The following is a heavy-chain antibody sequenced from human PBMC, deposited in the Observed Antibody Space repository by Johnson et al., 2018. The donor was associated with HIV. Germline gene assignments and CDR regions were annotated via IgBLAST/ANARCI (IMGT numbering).Heavy chain of an antibody. J-gene: IGHJ3*02. CDR2: INWNGGST. CDR1: GFTFDDYG. Sequence: VQLVESGGGVVRPGGSLRLSCAASGFTFDDYGMSWVRQAPGKGLEWVSGINWNGGSTGYADSVKGRFNISRDTAKNSLYLQMNSLRAEDTAVYYCAKLVGYYYDSSGYYAVDDAFDIWDQGTMVTVSS. D-gene: IGHD3-22*01. V-gene: IGHV3-20*04. CDR3: AKLVGYYYDSSGYYAVDDAFDI.